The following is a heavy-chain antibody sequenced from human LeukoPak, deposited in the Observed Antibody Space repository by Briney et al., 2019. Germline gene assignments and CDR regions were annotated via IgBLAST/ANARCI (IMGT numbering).Heavy chain of an antibody. CDR2: IYPGDSDT. CDR1: GYSFTSYW. CDR3: ARRNYYGSGSYYPYYYYMDV. J-gene: IGHJ6*03. V-gene: IGHV5-51*01. D-gene: IGHD3-10*01. Sequence: PGESLKISCKGSGYSFTSYWIGWVRQMPGKGLEWMGIIYPGDSDTRYSPSFQGQVTISADKSISTAYLQWSSLKASDTAMYYCARRNYYGSGSYYPYYYYMDVWGKGTTVTVSS.